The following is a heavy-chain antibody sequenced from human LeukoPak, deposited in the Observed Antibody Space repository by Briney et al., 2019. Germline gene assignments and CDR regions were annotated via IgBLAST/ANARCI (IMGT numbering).Heavy chain of an antibody. Sequence: GGSLRLSCAATGFSFSDYYMKWFRQVPGKGREWISCISIRGGALFYADSAKDRFTDSRNHARNSLHLQMTIWTVQDPAGYHCAPGGDSTSVQWGQGTLVTLSS. D-gene: IGHD2/OR15-2a*01. CDR2: ISIRGGAL. CDR3: APGGDSTSVQ. CDR1: GFSFSDYY. V-gene: IGHV3-11*01. J-gene: IGHJ4*02.